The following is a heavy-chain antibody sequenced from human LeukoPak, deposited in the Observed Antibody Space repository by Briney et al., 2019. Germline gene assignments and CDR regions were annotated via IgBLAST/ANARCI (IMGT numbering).Heavy chain of an antibody. V-gene: IGHV4-61*02. J-gene: IGHJ3*02. CDR3: ARVGYSSGWYEAFDI. D-gene: IGHD6-19*01. CDR1: GGSISSGSYY. Sequence: SETLSLTCTVSGGSISSGSYYWSWIRQPAGKGLEWIGRIYTSGSTNYNPSLKSRVTISVDTSKNQFSLKLSSVTAADTAVYYCARVGYSSGWYEAFDIWGQGTVVTVSS. CDR2: IYTSGST.